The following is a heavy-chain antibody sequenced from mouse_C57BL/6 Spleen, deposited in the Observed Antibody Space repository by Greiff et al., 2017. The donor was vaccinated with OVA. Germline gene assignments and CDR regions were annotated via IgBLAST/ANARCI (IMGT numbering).Heavy chain of an antibody. CDR1: GYTFTDYN. J-gene: IGHJ1*03. CDR3: ARSYYGSFDV. D-gene: IGHD1-1*01. CDR2: INPNNGGT. V-gene: IGHV1-22*01. Sequence: EVQGVESGPELVKPGASVKMSCKASGYTFTDYNMHWVKQSHGKSLEWIGYINPNNGGTSYNQKFKGKATLTVNKSSSTAYMELRSLTSEDSAVYYCARSYYGSFDVWGTGTTVTVSS.